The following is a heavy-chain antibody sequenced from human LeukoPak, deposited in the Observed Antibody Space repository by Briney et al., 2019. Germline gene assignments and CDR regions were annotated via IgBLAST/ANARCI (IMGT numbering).Heavy chain of an antibody. Sequence: ASVKVSCKASGYTFTSYAMHWVRQAPGQRLEWMGWINAGNGNTKYSQEFQGRVTITRDTSASTAYMELSSLRSEDMAVYYCARGVRYYGSGRLYYFDYWGQGTLVTVSS. CDR1: GYTFTSYA. J-gene: IGHJ4*02. CDR2: INAGNGNT. V-gene: IGHV1-3*03. CDR3: ARGVRYYGSGRLYYFDY. D-gene: IGHD3-10*01.